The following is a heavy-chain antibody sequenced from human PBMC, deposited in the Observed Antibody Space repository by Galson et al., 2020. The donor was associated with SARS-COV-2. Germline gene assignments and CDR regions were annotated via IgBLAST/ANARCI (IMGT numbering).Heavy chain of an antibody. D-gene: IGHD1-26*01. CDR3: ARGPPRGFYSGSFRDAFDI. CDR2: TYYRSQWYN. Sequence: SETLSLTCAISGDSVSSNSAAWTWIRQSPSRGLEWLGRTYYRSQWYNDYAVSVKSRITINPDTSKNQFSLQLNSVTPEDTAVYYCARGPPRGFYSGSFRDAFDIWGQGTMVTVSS. V-gene: IGHV6-1*01. J-gene: IGHJ3*02. CDR1: GDSVSSNSAA.